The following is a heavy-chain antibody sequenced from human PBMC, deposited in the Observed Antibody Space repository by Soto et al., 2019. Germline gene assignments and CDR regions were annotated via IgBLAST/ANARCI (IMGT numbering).Heavy chain of an antibody. V-gene: IGHV4-34*01. CDR3: ARGYPPTMIVARGAFDI. Sequence: SETLSLTCAVYGGSFSRYYWSWIRQPPGKGLERIGEINHSGSTNYNPSLKSRVTISVDTSKNQFSLKLSSVTAADTAVYYCARGYPPTMIVARGAFDIWGQGTMVTVSS. CDR2: INHSGST. J-gene: IGHJ3*02. CDR1: GGSFSRYY. D-gene: IGHD3-22*01.